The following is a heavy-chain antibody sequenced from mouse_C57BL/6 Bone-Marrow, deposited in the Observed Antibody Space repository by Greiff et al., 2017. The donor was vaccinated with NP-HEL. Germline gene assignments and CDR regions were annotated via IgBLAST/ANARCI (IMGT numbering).Heavy chain of an antibody. CDR1: GFTFSDYY. J-gene: IGHJ1*03. V-gene: IGHV5-12*01. D-gene: IGHD2-12*01. CDR2: ISNGGGST. Sequence: EVKLMESGGGLVQPGGSLKLSCAASGFTFSDYYMYWVRQTPEKRLEWVAYISNGGGSTYYPDTVKGRFTISRDNAKNTLYLQMSRLKSEDTAMYYCARQAPVRYFDVWGTGTTVTVSS. CDR3: ARQAPVRYFDV.